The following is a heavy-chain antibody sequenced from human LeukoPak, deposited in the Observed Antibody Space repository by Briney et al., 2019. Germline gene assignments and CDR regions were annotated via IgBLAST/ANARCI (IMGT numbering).Heavy chain of an antibody. J-gene: IGHJ5*02. Sequence: PSETLSLTCTVSGGSIISGGYYCSWIRQHPGKGLEWLVYIYYSGSTYYNPSLKSRVTISVDTSKNQFSLKLSSVTAADTAVYYCARAIRGGSYYCTPNWFDPWGQGTLVTVSS. D-gene: IGHD3-10*01. CDR1: GGSIISGGYY. V-gene: IGHV4-31*03. CDR2: IYYSGST. CDR3: ARAIRGGSYYCTPNWFDP.